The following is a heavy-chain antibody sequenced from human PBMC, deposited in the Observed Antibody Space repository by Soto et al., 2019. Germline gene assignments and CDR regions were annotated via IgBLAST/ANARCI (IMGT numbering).Heavy chain of an antibody. V-gene: IGHV3-74*03. Sequence: PGGSLRLSCAASGLTFGDYWMHWVRQPPGKGPEWVSRMTGDGRTTQYADSVKGRFTASRDNAKSTLYLQMNSLRAEDTAVYYCATAEVDYWGTGTLVTVSS. CDR3: ATAEVDY. CDR2: MTGDGRTT. CDR1: GLTFGDYW. J-gene: IGHJ4*02.